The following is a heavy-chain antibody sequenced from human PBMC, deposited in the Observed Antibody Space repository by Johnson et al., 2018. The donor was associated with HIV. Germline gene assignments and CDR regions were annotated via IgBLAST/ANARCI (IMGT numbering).Heavy chain of an antibody. D-gene: IGHD3-3*01. CDR3: ASRQYFSAFDI. Sequence: VQLVESGGGVVQPGRSLRLSCAASGFTFSSYGMNWVRQAPGKGLEWVSLIYSGGSTYYADSVKGRFTISRDNPKNTLYLQMNSLRAEDTAVYYCASRQYFSAFDIWGQGTMVTVSS. CDR1: GFTFSSYG. CDR2: IYSGGST. V-gene: IGHV3-66*01. J-gene: IGHJ3*02.